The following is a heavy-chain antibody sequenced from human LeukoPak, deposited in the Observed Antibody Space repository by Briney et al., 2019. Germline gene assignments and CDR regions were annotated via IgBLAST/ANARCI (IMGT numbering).Heavy chain of an antibody. J-gene: IGHJ4*02. CDR3: ARVEYSYGNFDY. CDR1: GGSISSYY. CDR2: IYYSGNT. D-gene: IGHD5-18*01. V-gene: IGHV4-59*12. Sequence: PSETLSLTCTVSGGSISSYYWSWIRQPPGKGLEWIGYIYYSGNTYYNPSLKSRVTISVDTSKNQFSLKLSSVTAADTAVYYCARVEYSYGNFDYWGQGTLVTVSS.